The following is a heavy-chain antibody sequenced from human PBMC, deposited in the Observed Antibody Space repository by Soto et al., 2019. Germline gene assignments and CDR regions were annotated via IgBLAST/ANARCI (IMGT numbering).Heavy chain of an antibody. V-gene: IGHV1-3*01. CDR2: INAGNGNT. CDR3: ARALTMVRGVTPGY. Sequence: QVQLVQSGAEVKKPGASVKVSCKASGYTFTSYAMHWVRQAPGQRLEWMGWINAGNGNTKYSQKFQGRVTITRDTSASTAYMELSSLRSEDTAVYYCARALTMVRGVTPGYWGQGTLVTVSS. CDR1: GYTFTSYA. J-gene: IGHJ4*02. D-gene: IGHD3-10*01.